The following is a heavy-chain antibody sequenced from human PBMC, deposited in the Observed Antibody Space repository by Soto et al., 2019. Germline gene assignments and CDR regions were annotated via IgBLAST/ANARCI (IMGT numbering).Heavy chain of an antibody. J-gene: IGHJ6*02. CDR1: GGSISSSSYY. CDR2: LFYSGST. Sequence: SETLSLTCTVSGGSISSSSYYWGWIRQPPGKGLEWIGSLFYSGSTYYNPSLKGRLTISVDTSKNQFSLKLSSVTAADTAIYYCARLGGYCSSTSCYGYYGMDVWDQGTTVTVSS. V-gene: IGHV4-39*01. CDR3: ARLGGYCSSTSCYGYYGMDV. D-gene: IGHD2-2*01.